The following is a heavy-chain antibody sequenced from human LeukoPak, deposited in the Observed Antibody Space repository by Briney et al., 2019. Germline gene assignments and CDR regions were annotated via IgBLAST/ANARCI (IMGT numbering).Heavy chain of an antibody. Sequence: ASVKVSCKASGYTFTTYAMNWVRQAPGQGLEWMGWINTNTGNPTYAQGFTGRFVFSLDTSVSTAYLQISTLKAEDTAVYYCAREDSSGWYRSGGNYWGQGTLVTVSS. CDR3: AREDSSGWYRSGGNY. V-gene: IGHV7-4-1*02. J-gene: IGHJ4*02. CDR2: INTNTGNP. CDR1: GYTFTTYA. D-gene: IGHD6-19*01.